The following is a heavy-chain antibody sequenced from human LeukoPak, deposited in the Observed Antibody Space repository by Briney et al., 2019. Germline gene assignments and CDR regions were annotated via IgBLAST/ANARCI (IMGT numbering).Heavy chain of an antibody. CDR1: EFIFSDYA. J-gene: IGHJ4*02. V-gene: IGHV3-23*05. D-gene: IGHD6-19*01. CDR2: IDKTTYPT. CDR3: AKFEGATIPGWFNDY. Sequence: GGSLRLSCAASEFIFSDYAMDWVRQAPGKGLEWVSTIDKTTYPTFYADSVKGRFTISRDNSKNTLYLQMNSLRTDDTAVYFCAKFEGATIPGWFNDYWGQGILVTVSS.